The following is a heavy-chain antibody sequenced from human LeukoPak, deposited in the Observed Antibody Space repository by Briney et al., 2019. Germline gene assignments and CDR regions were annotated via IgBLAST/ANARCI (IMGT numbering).Heavy chain of an antibody. CDR2: INSDGSST. D-gene: IGHD5-18*01. J-gene: IGHJ4*02. Sequence: GGSLRLSCAASGFTFSSYWMYWVRQAPGKGLVWVSRINSDGSSTSYADSVKGRFTISRDNAKNTLYLQMNSLRAEDTAVYYCARAGYTYGTLYFWGQGTLVTVSS. V-gene: IGHV3-74*01. CDR1: GFTFSSYW. CDR3: ARAGYTYGTLYF.